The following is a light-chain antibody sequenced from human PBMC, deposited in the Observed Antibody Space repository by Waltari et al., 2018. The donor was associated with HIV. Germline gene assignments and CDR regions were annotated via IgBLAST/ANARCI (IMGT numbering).Light chain of an antibody. V-gene: IGLV6-57*03. CDR2: GDN. Sequence: NFILTQPHSVSESPGKTVTISCTRSSGSIASRHVQCYQQRPVSVPSTVIYGDNQSPSGVPYRVSGSSNIPSKSASRTISGLKTEDEADYYCQSWETSSRVFGGGTKLIVL. J-gene: IGLJ2*01. CDR3: QSWETSSRV. CDR1: SGSIASRH.